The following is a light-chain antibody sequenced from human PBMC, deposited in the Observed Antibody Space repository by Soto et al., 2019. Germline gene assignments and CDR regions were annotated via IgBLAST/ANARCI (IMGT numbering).Light chain of an antibody. Sequence: QSVLTQPRSVSASPGQSVTISCTGTSSDVGRYDYVSWYQQHPGKAPKLIVYDVTERPSGVPDRFSGSKSGNTASLTISGLQAEDEADYSCCSFAGSYSYVVGTGTKVTV. CDR3: CSFAGSYSYV. CDR1: SSDVGRYDY. V-gene: IGLV2-11*01. CDR2: DVT. J-gene: IGLJ1*01.